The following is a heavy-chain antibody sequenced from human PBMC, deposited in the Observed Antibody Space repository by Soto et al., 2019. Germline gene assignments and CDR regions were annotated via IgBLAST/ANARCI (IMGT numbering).Heavy chain of an antibody. CDR2: IYYSGYT. CDR1: GGSISSSSYY. J-gene: IGHJ6*02. Sequence: SETLSLTCTVSGGSISSSSYYWGWIRQPPGKGLEWIGSIYYSGYTYYNPSLRSRVTISVDTSKNQFSLKLSSVTAADTAVYYCARHNGPLYVGYYYDMDVWGQGTTVTV. D-gene: IGHD3-16*01. V-gene: IGHV4-39*01. CDR3: ARHNGPLYVGYYYDMDV.